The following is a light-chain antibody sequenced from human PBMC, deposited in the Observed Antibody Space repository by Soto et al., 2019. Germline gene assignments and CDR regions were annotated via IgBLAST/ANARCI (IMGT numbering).Light chain of an antibody. CDR3: QQYESYSA. J-gene: IGKJ1*01. CDR1: QSISSW. V-gene: IGKV1-5*01. Sequence: EIQMTQSPSPLSASVGDRVTSTCRATQSISSWLAWYQQKPGKAPKLLIYDASNLESGVPSRFSGSGSGTEFTLTISSLQPDDFATYYCQQYESYSAFGQGTKVDIK. CDR2: DAS.